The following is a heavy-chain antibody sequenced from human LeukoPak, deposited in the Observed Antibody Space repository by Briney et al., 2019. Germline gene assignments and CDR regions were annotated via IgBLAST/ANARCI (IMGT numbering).Heavy chain of an antibody. CDR3: ARLASGYCSGGSCYGNWFDP. CDR2: IYYSGST. J-gene: IGHJ5*02. V-gene: IGHV4-59*08. Sequence: RSSETLSLTCTVSGGSISSYYWSWIRQPPGKGLEWIGYIYYSGSTYYNPSLKSRVTISVDTSKNQFSLKLSSVTAADTAVYYCARLASGYCSGGSCYGNWFDPWGQGTLVTVSS. CDR1: GGSISSYY. D-gene: IGHD2-15*01.